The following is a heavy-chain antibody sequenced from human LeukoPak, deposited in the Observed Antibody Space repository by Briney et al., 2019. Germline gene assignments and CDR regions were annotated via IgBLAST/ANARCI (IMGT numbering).Heavy chain of an antibody. CDR1: GFTVSSYY. Sequence: GGSLRLSCAASGFTVSSYYMSWVRQAPGKGLEWVSVIYSGGSTYYADSVKGRFTISRDNSKSTLYLQMNSLRAEDTAVYYCARDTPPGGDYYFDYWGQGTPVIVSS. D-gene: IGHD3-16*01. CDR3: ARDTPPGGDYYFDY. CDR2: IYSGGST. V-gene: IGHV3-66*01. J-gene: IGHJ4*02.